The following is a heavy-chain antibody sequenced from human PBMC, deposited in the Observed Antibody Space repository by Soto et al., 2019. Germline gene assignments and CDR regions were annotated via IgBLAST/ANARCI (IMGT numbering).Heavy chain of an antibody. CDR2: IYYSGST. V-gene: IGHV4-39*01. Sequence: QLQLQESVPGLVKTSETLSLTCTVSGGSISSSSYYWGWIRQPPGKGLEWIGSIYYSGSTYYNPTLKRRVTISVDTSKNQFSLTLRSVTAADTAVYYCAILYDIFTGHHWLDYWGQGTLVIVSS. J-gene: IGHJ4*02. D-gene: IGHD3-9*01. CDR1: GGSISSSSYY. CDR3: AILYDIFTGHHWLDY.